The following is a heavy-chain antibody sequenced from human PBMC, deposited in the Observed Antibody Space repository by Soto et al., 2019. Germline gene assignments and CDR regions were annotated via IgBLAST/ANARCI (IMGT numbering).Heavy chain of an antibody. CDR1: GFTFSSYG. V-gene: IGHV3-30*03. CDR3: VGGYYFGDY. CDR2: ISSDGSNK. D-gene: IGHD3-22*01. J-gene: IGHJ4*02. Sequence: QVQLVESGGGVVQPGRSLRLSCAASGFTFSSYGMHWVRQAPGKGLEWVAVISSDGSNKYYADSVKGRFTTSRDNSKNTLYLQMHSLRAEDTAVYYCVGGYYFGDYWGQGTLVTVSS.